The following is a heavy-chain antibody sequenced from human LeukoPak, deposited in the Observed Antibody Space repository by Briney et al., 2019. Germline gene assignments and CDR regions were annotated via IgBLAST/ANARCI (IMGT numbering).Heavy chain of an antibody. CDR3: ARHPTALVSYGFDP. J-gene: IGHJ5*02. CDR1: GGSFSNYY. D-gene: IGHD5-18*01. Sequence: SETLSLTCTVSGGSFSNYYWSWIRQPPGKELEWIGYIYYSGSTNYNPSLKSRVTISVDTSKNQFSLNLSSVTAADTAVYYCARHPTALVSYGFDPWGQGTLVTVSS. V-gene: IGHV4-59*08. CDR2: IYYSGST.